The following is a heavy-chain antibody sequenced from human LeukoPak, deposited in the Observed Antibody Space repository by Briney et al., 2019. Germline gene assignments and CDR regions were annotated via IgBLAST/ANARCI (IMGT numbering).Heavy chain of an antibody. CDR2: MPYAGSNK. Sequence: PGGSLRLSCAASGFNFNTYAMPWVRQAPGKGLEWVAVMPYAGSNKYYADSVKGRFTISRDNSKNTLFLHMNSLRPDDTAVYYCAKDGGSGSGGSSDYWGQGTLVTVSS. CDR1: GFNFNTYA. D-gene: IGHD2-15*01. V-gene: IGHV3-30*04. J-gene: IGHJ4*02. CDR3: AKDGGSGSGGSSDY.